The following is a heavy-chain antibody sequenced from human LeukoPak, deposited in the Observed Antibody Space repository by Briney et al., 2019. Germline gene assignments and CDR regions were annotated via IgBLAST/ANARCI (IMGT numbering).Heavy chain of an antibody. CDR2: IKQDGSEK. CDR1: GFTFSSYW. CDR3: AKDPYDFWSGSLFDY. Sequence: GGSLRLSCAASGFTFSSYWMSWVRQAPGKGLEWVANIKQDGSEKYYVDSVKGRFTISRDNAKNSLYLQMNSLRAEDTAVYYCAKDPYDFWSGSLFDYWGQGTLVTVSS. J-gene: IGHJ4*02. D-gene: IGHD3-3*01. V-gene: IGHV3-7*03.